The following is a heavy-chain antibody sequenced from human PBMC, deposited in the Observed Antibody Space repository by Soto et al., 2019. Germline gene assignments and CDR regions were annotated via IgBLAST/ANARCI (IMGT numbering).Heavy chain of an antibody. CDR2: IYSGGST. V-gene: IGHV3-53*04. CDR3: ARRSVSTDYSYSGMDV. CDR1: EFTVSSNY. D-gene: IGHD2-8*01. Sequence: PGGSLRLSFAAPEFTVSSNYMSWVRQAPGKGLEWVSVIYSGGSTYYADSVKGRFTISRHNSKNTLYLQMNSLRAEDTAVYYCARRSVSTDYSYSGMDVWGQGTTVTVSS. J-gene: IGHJ6*02.